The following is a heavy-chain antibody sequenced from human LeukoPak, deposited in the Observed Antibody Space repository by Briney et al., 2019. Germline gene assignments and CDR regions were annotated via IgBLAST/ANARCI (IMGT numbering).Heavy chain of an antibody. Sequence: PGGSLRLSCSASGXTFSSYAMSWVRQAPGKGLEWVSVISGSDSSTYYAESVKGRFTISRDNSKNTLCLQMNSLRAEDTAVYYCAKDRYNWNYYDYWGQGTLVTVSS. D-gene: IGHD1-20*01. J-gene: IGHJ4*02. CDR3: AKDRYNWNYYDY. CDR2: ISGSDSST. CDR1: GXTFSSYA. V-gene: IGHV3-23*01.